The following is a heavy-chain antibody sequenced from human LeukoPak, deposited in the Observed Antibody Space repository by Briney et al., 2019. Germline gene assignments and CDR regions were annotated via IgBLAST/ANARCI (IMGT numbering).Heavy chain of an antibody. CDR2: ITGSSTWT. J-gene: IGHJ2*01. V-gene: IGHV3-23*01. D-gene: IGHD7-27*01. CDR3: ARELVSLGTGYFDL. CDR1: GFTFRTYG. Sequence: PGGSLILSCEASGFTFRTYGMTWVRQAPGKGLEWVSGITGSSTWTYYADSVRGRFTISRDNSKNTLHLQMNNLTADDTAIYYCARELVSLGTGYFDLWGRGTLVTVSS.